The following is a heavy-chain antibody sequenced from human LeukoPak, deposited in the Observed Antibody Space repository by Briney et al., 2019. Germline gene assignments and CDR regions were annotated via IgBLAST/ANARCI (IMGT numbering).Heavy chain of an antibody. CDR1: GGSFSGYY. CDR2: INHSGST. J-gene: IGHJ1*01. D-gene: IGHD6-13*01. Sequence: PSETLSLTCAVYGGSFSGYYWSWIRQPPGKGLGWIGEINHSGSTNYNPSLKSRVTISVDTSKNQFSLKLSSVTAADTAVYYCASAFYSSSWYPLGYFQHWGQGTLVTVSS. V-gene: IGHV4-34*01. CDR3: ASAFYSSSWYPLGYFQH.